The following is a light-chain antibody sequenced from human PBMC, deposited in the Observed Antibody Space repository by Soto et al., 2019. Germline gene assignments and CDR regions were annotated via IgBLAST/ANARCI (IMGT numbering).Light chain of an antibody. V-gene: IGLV1-47*01. CDR2: RND. J-gene: IGLJ1*01. Sequence: QSVLPQPPSASGTPGQRVTISCSTTNSRSGSNYVYWYQQLQGAAPKLLIYRNDQRPSGVPYRFSASKSGTSASLAISGLRAEDEADYFCAKWDDSLRVYVFGSGTKVTVL. CDR1: NSRSGSNY. CDR3: AKWDDSLRVYV.